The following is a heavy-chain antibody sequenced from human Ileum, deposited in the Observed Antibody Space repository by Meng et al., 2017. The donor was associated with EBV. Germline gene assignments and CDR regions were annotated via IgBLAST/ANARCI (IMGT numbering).Heavy chain of an antibody. J-gene: IGHJ4*02. Sequence: QLQLEESGPGLVKPSETLSLTCTVSGGSISSSSYYWGWIRQPPGKGLEWIGSIYYSGSTYYNPSLKSRVTISVDTSKNQFSLKLSSVTAADTAVYYCARDYYYDSSPTPDCWGQGTLVTVSS. CDR2: IYYSGST. CDR1: GGSISSSSYY. CDR3: ARDYYYDSSPTPDC. V-gene: IGHV4-39*07. D-gene: IGHD3-22*01.